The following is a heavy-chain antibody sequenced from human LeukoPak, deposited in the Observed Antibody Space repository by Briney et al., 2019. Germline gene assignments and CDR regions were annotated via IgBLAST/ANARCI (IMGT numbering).Heavy chain of an antibody. CDR1: GFTFSSYS. V-gene: IGHV3-21*01. CDR2: ISSSSSYI. Sequence: GGSLRLSCAASGFTFSSYSMNWVRQAPGKGLEWVSSISSSSSYIYYADSVKGRFTISRDNAKNSLYLQMNSLRAGDTAVYYCARDLVTMVRGLLYWGQGTLVTVSS. CDR3: ARDLVTMVRGLLY. J-gene: IGHJ4*02. D-gene: IGHD3-10*01.